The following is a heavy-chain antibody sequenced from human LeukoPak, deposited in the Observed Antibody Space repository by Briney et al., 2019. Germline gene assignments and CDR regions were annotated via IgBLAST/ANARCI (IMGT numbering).Heavy chain of an antibody. V-gene: IGHV3-23*01. Sequence: GGSLRLSCAASGFTFSSYAMSWVRQAPGKGLEWVSNIGGSGGITYYADSVKGRFTISRDNSKNTLYLQMNSLRAEDTAVYYCARPNEKVFDYWGQGTLVTVSS. D-gene: IGHD1-1*01. CDR1: GFTFSSYA. CDR2: IGGSGGIT. CDR3: ARPNEKVFDY. J-gene: IGHJ4*02.